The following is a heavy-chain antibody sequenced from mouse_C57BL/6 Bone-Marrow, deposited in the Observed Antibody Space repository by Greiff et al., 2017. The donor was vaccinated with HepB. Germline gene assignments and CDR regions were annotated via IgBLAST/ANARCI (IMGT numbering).Heavy chain of an antibody. V-gene: IGHV5-12*01. Sequence: EVQLMESGGGLVQPGGSLKLSCAASGFTFSDYYMYWVRQTPEKRLEWVAYISNGGGSTYYPYTVKGRSTISRDNARNTLYLQMSSLKSEDTAMYYCTRGGGNSFAYWGQGTLVTVSA. J-gene: IGHJ3*01. CDR2: ISNGGGST. CDR1: GFTFSDYY. D-gene: IGHD2-1*01. CDR3: TRGGGNSFAY.